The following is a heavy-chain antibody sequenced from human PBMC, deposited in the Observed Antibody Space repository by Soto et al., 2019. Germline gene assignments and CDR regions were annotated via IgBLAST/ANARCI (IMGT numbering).Heavy chain of an antibody. Sequence: GGSLRLSCVASGFTFNTYSMNWVRQAPGKGLEWVSFITTRSSHIYYAHSVKGRFTISRDDAKNSLYLQMNSLGADDTAVYYCARDGSLDFWGQGTLVTVSS. CDR3: ARDGSLDF. V-gene: IGHV3-21*01. CDR1: GFTFNTYS. CDR2: ITTRSSHI. J-gene: IGHJ4*02.